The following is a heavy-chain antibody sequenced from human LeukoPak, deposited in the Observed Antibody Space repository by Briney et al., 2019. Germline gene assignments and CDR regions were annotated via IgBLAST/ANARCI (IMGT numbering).Heavy chain of an antibody. CDR3: ARSLEWLFRLSAYYFDY. Sequence: ASGKVSCKASGYTFTSYYMHWVRQAPGQGLEWMGIINPSGGSTSYAQKFQGRVTMTRDMSTSTVYMELSSLRAEDTAVYYCARSLEWLFRLSAYYFDYWGQGTLVTVSS. J-gene: IGHJ4*02. V-gene: IGHV1-46*01. CDR2: INPSGGST. CDR1: GYTFTSYY. D-gene: IGHD3-3*01.